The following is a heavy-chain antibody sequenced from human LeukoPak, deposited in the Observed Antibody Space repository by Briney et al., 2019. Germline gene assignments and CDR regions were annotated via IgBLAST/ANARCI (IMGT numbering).Heavy chain of an antibody. CDR2: TYYRSKWYN. CDR3: ARGGYGYDY. V-gene: IGHV6-1*01. D-gene: IGHD5-12*01. CDR1: GXSVSSNNTA. Sequence: SQTLSLTWAISGXSVSSNNTAWNWIRQSPSRGREWLGRTYYRSKWYNDYAVSVKSRITINPDTTNNQFSLHLNSVTPEDTAVYYCARGGYGYDYWGQGTLVTVSS. J-gene: IGHJ4*02.